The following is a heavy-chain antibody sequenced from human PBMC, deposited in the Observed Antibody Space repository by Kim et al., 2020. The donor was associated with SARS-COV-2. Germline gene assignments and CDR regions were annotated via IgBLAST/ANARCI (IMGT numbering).Heavy chain of an antibody. CDR1: GGSISSYY. V-gene: IGHV4-59*08. D-gene: IGHD6-6*01. CDR3: ARLVSIAARPDYYYGMDI. J-gene: IGHJ6*02. Sequence: SETLSLTCTVSGGSISSYYWSWIRQPPGKGLEWIGYIYYSGSTNYNPSLKSRVTISVDTSKNQFSLKLSSVTAADTAVYYCARLVSIAARPDYYYGMDIWRQGATVAVSS. CDR2: IYYSGST.